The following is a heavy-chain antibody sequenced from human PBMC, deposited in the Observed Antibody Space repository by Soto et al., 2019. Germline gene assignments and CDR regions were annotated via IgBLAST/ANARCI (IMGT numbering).Heavy chain of an antibody. CDR1: GFTFSSYG. CDR3: ARGGSTSPNGMDV. D-gene: IGHD2-2*01. V-gene: IGHV3-74*01. CDR2: VSTDGRTT. J-gene: IGHJ6*02. Sequence: GGSLRLACAASGFTFSSYGMHLVRQAPGKGLVWVSRVSTDGRTTNYADSVKGRFTISRDNAKNTLYLQMNSLRAEDMAVYYCARGGSTSPNGMDVWGQGTTVTVSS.